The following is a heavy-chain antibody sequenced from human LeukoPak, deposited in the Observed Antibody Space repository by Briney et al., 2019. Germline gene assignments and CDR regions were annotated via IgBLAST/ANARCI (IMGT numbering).Heavy chain of an antibody. D-gene: IGHD3-3*01. V-gene: IGHV4-38-2*01. Sequence: PSETLSLTCAVSGYSISSASYWGWIRQPPGKGLEWIGNIYHSGSPYYNPPLKSRVTISVDTSKNQFSLKLSSVTAADTAVYYCARPISSQGYFGVVIDWGQGTLVTVSS. CDR2: IYHSGSP. CDR1: GYSISSASY. J-gene: IGHJ4*02. CDR3: ARPISSQGYFGVVID.